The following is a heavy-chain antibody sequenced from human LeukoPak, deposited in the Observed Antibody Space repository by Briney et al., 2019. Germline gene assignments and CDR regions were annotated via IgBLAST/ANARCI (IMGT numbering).Heavy chain of an antibody. CDR1: GGSISSSIYY. V-gene: IGHV4-39*01. CDR3: ARLHYYSYYYMDV. CDR2: IYYSGST. Sequence: SETLSLTCTVSGGSISSSIYYWGWIRQPPGKGLEWIGSIYYSGSTYYNPSLKSRVTISVDASKNQFSLKLSSVTAADTAVCYCARLHYYSYYYMDVWGKGTTVTISS. J-gene: IGHJ6*03.